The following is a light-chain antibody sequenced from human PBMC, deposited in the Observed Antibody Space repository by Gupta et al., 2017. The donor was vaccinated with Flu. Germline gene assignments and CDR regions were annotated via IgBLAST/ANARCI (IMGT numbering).Light chain of an antibody. V-gene: IGKV1-39*01. CDR3: QQSYSSLWT. CDR1: QNINNY. J-gene: IGKJ1*01. Sequence: DIQVTQFLSSLSASVGDRVTITCRASQNINNYLNWYQQKPGRAPDLVISTASTVQTGVPSRFSGSGLGTDVTLTISSRQPEDSATCYCQQSYSSLWTFGQGTKVEIK. CDR2: TAS.